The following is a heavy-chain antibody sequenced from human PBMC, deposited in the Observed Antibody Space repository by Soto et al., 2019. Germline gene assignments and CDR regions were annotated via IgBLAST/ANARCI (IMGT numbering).Heavy chain of an antibody. J-gene: IGHJ3*02. CDR2: IYSGGST. D-gene: IGHD4-17*01. Sequence: GGSLRLSCAASGFTVSSNYMSWVRQAPGKGLEWVSVIYSGGSTYYADSVKGRFTISRHNSKNTLYLQMNSLRAEDTAVYYCSRFDYGDYCFDAFDIWGQGTMVTVSS. V-gene: IGHV3-53*04. CDR1: GFTVSSNY. CDR3: SRFDYGDYCFDAFDI.